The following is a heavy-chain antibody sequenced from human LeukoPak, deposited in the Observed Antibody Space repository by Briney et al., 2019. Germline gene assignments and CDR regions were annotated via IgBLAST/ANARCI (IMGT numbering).Heavy chain of an antibody. CDR1: GFTFDDYA. CDR3: AKDRHSSSWYYYGMDV. V-gene: IGHV3-9*01. D-gene: IGHD6-13*01. Sequence: GGSLRLSCVASGFTFDDYAMHWVRQAPGKGLEWVSGISWKSDSVDYADSVKGRFTISRDNSKNSLYLQMNSLRTEDTALYYCAKDRHSSSWYYYGMDVWGQGTTVTVSS. CDR2: ISWKSDSV. J-gene: IGHJ6*02.